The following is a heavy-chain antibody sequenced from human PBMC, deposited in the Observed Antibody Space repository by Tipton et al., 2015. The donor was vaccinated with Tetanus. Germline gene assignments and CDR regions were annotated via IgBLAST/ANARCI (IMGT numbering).Heavy chain of an antibody. CDR2: IYYSGST. CDR1: GGSISSSSYY. V-gene: IGHV4-39*01. J-gene: IGHJ6*02. CDR3: ASDIAVAGNVGNYYYGMDV. D-gene: IGHD6-19*01. Sequence: TLSLTCTVSGGSISSSSYYWGWIRQPPGKGLEWIGSIYYSGSTYYNPSLKSRVTISVDTSKNQFYLKLSSVTAADTAVYYCASDIAVAGNVGNYYYGMDVWGQGTTVTVSS.